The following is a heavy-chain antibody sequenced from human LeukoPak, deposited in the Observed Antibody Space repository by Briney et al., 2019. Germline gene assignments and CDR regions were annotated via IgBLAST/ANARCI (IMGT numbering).Heavy chain of an antibody. D-gene: IGHD4-17*01. CDR2: INPNTGYT. Sequence: GASVKVSCKASGYIFTRYYLHWVRQALGQGLEWMGRINPNTGYTDYSYNFQGRVAPTRDTSINTAYMEVTRLTSDDAAVYFCAVSRDYGDYYFDSWGLGTLVTVSS. V-gene: IGHV1-2*06. CDR3: AVSRDYGDYYFDS. CDR1: GYIFTRYY. J-gene: IGHJ4*02.